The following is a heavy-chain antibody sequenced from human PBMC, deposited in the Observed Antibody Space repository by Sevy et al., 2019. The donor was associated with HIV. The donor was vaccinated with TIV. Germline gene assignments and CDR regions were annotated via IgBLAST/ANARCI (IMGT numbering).Heavy chain of an antibody. J-gene: IGHJ4*02. D-gene: IGHD6-19*01. V-gene: IGHV3-48*02. CDR3: ASGRDSSGRPGY. CDR1: RFTFSSYS. Sequence: GGSLRLSCAASRFTFSSYSMNWVRQAPGKGLEWVSYISSSSSTIYYSDSVKGRFTISRDNAKNSLYLQMNSLRDEDTAVYYCASGRDSSGRPGYWGQGTLVTVSS. CDR2: ISSSSSTI.